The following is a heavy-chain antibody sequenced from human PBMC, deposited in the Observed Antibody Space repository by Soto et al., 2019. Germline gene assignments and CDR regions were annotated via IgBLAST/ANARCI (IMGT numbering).Heavy chain of an antibody. J-gene: IGHJ4*02. CDR2: INWNGGST. D-gene: IGHD3-10*01. CDR3: AKMSISGLDNYYGSY. Sequence: GGSLRLSCAASGFTFDDYGMSWVRQAPGKGLEWVSGINWNGGSTGYADSVKGRFTTSRDNAKNSLYLQMNSLRAEDTAVYYCAKMSISGLDNYYGSYWGQGTLVTVSS. CDR1: GFTFDDYG. V-gene: IGHV3-20*04.